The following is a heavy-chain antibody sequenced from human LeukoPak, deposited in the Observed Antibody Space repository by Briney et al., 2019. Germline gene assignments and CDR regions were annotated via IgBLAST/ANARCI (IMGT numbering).Heavy chain of an antibody. CDR3: ARELISRDNYYFDY. D-gene: IGHD2-15*01. CDR2: INPNSGGT. CDR1: GYTFTGYY. V-gene: IGHV1-2*02. Sequence: ASVKVSCKASGYTFTGYYMHWVRQAPGQGLEWMGWINPNSGGTDYAQKFQGRVTMTRDTSIITAYMELSRLRSDDTAMYYCARELISRDNYYFDYWGQGALVTVSS. J-gene: IGHJ4*02.